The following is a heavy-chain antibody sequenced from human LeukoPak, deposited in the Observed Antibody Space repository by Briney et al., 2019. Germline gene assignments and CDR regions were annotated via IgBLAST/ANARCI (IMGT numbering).Heavy chain of an antibody. CDR1: GGTFSSYA. CDR3: ARDLVVPFDY. CDR2: IIPIFGTA. J-gene: IGHJ4*02. V-gene: IGHV1-69*13. D-gene: IGHD3-22*01. Sequence: SVTVSCRASGGTFSSYAISWVRQAPGQGLEWMGGIIPIFGTANYAQKFQGRVTITADESTSTAYMELSSLRSEDTAVYYCARDLVVPFDYWGQGTLVTVSS.